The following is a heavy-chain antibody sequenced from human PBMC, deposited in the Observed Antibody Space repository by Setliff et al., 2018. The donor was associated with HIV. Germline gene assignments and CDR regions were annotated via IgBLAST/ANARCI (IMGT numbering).Heavy chain of an antibody. CDR2: IYYSGST. CDR3: AREGAPRGEDLKDTAMVYYYYGMDV. V-gene: IGHV4-30-4*08. Sequence: SETLSLTCTVSGGSISSRYWSWIRQPPGKGLEWIGYIYYSGSTYYNPSLKSRVTISVDTSKNQFSLKLSSVTAADTAVYYCAREGAPRGEDLKDTAMVYYYYGMDVWGQGTTVTVSS. D-gene: IGHD5-18*01. J-gene: IGHJ6*02. CDR1: GGSISSRY.